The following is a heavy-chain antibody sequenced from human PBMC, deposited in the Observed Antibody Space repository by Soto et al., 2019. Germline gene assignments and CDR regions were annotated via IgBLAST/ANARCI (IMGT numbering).Heavy chain of an antibody. V-gene: IGHV1-3*05. D-gene: IGHD1-20*01. CDR3: ARGITLPTPLDY. CDR1: GYTFTSYA. CDR2: INAGNGNT. J-gene: IGHJ4*02. Sequence: QVQLVQSGAEEKKPGASVKVSCKASGYTFTSYAMHWVRQAPGQRLEWMGWINAGNGNTKYSQKFQGRVTITRDTSASTAYMELSSLRSEDTSVYYCARGITLPTPLDYWGQGTLVTVSS.